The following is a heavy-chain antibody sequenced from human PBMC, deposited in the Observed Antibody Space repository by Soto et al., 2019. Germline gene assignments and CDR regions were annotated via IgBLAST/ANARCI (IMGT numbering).Heavy chain of an antibody. J-gene: IGHJ3*02. CDR3: ARIQLRYDAFDI. Sequence: EVQLVESGGGLVKPGGSLRLSCAASGFTFSSYSMNWVRQAPGKGLEWVSSISSSSSYIYYADSVKGRFTISRDNAKNSLYLQMNSLRAEDTAVYDCARIQLRYDAFDIWGQGPMFTVSS. CDR2: ISSSSSYI. V-gene: IGHV3-21*01. CDR1: GFTFSSYS. D-gene: IGHD6-6*01.